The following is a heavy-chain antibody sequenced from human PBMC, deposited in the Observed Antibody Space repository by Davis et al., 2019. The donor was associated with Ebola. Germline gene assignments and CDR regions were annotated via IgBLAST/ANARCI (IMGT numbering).Heavy chain of an antibody. CDR1: GGTFSSYA. CDR2: IIPILGIA. D-gene: IGHD3-3*01. V-gene: IGHV1-69*04. J-gene: IGHJ6*02. CDR3: ARDLDYDFWSGYSYYYYGMDV. Sequence: SVNVSCKASGGTFSSYAISWVRQAPGQGLEWMGRIIPILGIANYAQKFQGRVTITAGKSTSTAYMELSSLRSEDTAVYYCARDLDYDFWSGYSYYYYGMDVWGQGTTVTVSS.